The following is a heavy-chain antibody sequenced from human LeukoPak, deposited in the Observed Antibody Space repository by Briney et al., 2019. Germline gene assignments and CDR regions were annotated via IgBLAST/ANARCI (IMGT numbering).Heavy chain of an antibody. Sequence: GGSLTLSCAGSGFTFSSYAMSWVRQAPGQGLEWVSVISDSGDYTSYADSVRGRFTISRDNSRNTLYLQMISLRPEDTAVYYCAKDTSIGKYCTYGVCSPFDYWGQATLVTVSP. CDR1: GFTFSSYA. V-gene: IGHV3-23*01. J-gene: IGHJ4*02. D-gene: IGHD2-8*01. CDR3: AKDTSIGKYCTYGVCSPFDY. CDR2: ISDSGDYT.